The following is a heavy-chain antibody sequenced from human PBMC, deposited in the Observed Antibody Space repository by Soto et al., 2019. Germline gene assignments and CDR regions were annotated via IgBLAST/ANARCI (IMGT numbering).Heavy chain of an antibody. J-gene: IGHJ6*02. CDR3: ARGKSSGYKFGPRNFFYYGMDV. V-gene: IGHV4-34*01. Sequence: SGTLSLTFAFFSGSLSDHYWTWVRQAPGEGLDWIGEIHPSGSTDSSASLKSRVTLSLDTSTSQFPLQVTSVTAADTGVYYCARGKSSGYKFGPRNFFYYGMDVWRPGTTVTGSS. CDR1: SGSLSDHY. D-gene: IGHD5-18*01. CDR2: IHPSGST.